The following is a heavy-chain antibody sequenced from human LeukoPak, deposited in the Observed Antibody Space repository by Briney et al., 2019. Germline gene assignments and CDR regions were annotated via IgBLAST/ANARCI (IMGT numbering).Heavy chain of an antibody. CDR3: ARAGSVTLIVVPEFDY. CDR2: INPNSGAT. V-gene: IGHV1-2*02. CDR1: GYTFTDYY. Sequence: ASVKVSCKTSGYTFTDYYTHWLRQAPGQGLEWMGWINPNSGATKYAQSFQARVTMTRDTSVSTASMELSTLTSDDTAVYYCARAGSVTLIVVPEFDYWGQGTLVTVSS. J-gene: IGHJ4*02. D-gene: IGHD3-22*01.